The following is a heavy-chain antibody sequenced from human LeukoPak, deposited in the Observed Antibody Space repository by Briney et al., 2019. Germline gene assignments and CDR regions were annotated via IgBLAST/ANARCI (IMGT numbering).Heavy chain of an antibody. D-gene: IGHD2-2*01. CDR3: ARVVGACND. CDR2: IHSSGST. Sequence: SETLSLTCTVSGGSISSGDYYWSWIRQPPGKGLEWIGYIHSSGSTYYNPSLKSRVTISVDTSKNQFSLKLSSVTAADTAVYYCARVVGACNDWGQGTLVTVSS. CDR1: GGSISSGDYY. V-gene: IGHV4-30-4*01. J-gene: IGHJ4*02.